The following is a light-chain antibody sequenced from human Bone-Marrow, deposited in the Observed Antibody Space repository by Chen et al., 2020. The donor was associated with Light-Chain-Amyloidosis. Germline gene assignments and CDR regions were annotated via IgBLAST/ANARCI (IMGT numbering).Light chain of an antibody. V-gene: IGLV3-21*02. J-gene: IGLJ3*02. CDR3: QVWDRSSDRPV. Sequence: SYVLTQPSSVSVAPGQTATIACGGNNIGSTSVHWYQQTPGQAPLLVVYDDSDRPSGIPERLCGANSGNTATLTISRVKAGDEADDYCQVWDRSSDRPVFGGGTKLTVL. CDR2: DDS. CDR1: NIGSTS.